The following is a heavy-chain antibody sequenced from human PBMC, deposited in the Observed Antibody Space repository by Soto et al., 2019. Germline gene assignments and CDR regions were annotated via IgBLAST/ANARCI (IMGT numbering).Heavy chain of an antibody. Sequence: SETLSLTCTVSGGSISSSSYYWGWIRQPPGKGLEWIGSIYYSGSTYYNPSLKSRVTISVDTSKNQFSLKLSSVTAADTAVYYCTRGLGERETWFDPWGQGTLVTVSS. CDR2: IYYSGST. CDR1: GGSISSSSYY. D-gene: IGHD1-1*01. V-gene: IGHV4-39*01. CDR3: TRGLGERETWFDP. J-gene: IGHJ5*02.